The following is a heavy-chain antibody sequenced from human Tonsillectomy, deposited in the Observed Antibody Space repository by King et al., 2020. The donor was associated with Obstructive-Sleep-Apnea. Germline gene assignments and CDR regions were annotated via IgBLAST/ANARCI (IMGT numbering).Heavy chain of an antibody. D-gene: IGHD6-13*01. CDR3: ARRGSSSRYSEIDY. V-gene: IGHV5-51*01. CDR1: GYSFTSYW. CDR2: IYPGYSET. Sequence: VQLVESGAEVKKPGESLKISFKGSGYSFTSYWIGWVRQMPGKGLEGMGIIYPGYSETRYSPTFQVQVTISADKSISTAYLQWSSLNASDTAMYDCARRGSSSRYSEIDYWGQGTLVTVSS. J-gene: IGHJ4*02.